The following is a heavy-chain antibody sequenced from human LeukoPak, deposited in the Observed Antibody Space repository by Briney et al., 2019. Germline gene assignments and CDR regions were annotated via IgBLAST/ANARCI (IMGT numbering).Heavy chain of an antibody. D-gene: IGHD6-19*01. CDR1: GGSISSYY. CDR3: QRGIMRSGWKYYFDY. CDR2: IYYSGST. J-gene: IGHJ4*02. Sequence: PSETLSLTCTVSGGSISSYYWSWIRQPPGKGLERIGYIYYSGSTNNNPSLKSRVNIAVDTSKNQFSLRLRSVTAADTAVYYCQRGIMRSGWKYYFDYWGQGTLVTVSS. V-gene: IGHV4-59*01.